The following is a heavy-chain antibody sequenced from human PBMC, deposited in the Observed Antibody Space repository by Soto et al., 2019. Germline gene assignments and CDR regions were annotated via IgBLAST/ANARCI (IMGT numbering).Heavy chain of an antibody. Sequence: QVLLVQSSAEVKKPGSSVKVSCKASGGTFTSTAFSWVRQAPGQGLEWMGGIIPVLGTPNYAQKLQARLTVTADASTTTGHMELSSLRSDDTAVYYCASAAGLDHLLNYYGLNVWGQGTTVTVSS. CDR3: ASAAGLDHLLNYYGLNV. V-gene: IGHV1-69*01. CDR1: GGTFTSTA. D-gene: IGHD6-13*01. CDR2: IIPVLGTP. J-gene: IGHJ6*02.